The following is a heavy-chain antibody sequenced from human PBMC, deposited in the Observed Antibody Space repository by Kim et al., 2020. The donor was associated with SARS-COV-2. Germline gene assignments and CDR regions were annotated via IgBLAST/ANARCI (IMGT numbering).Heavy chain of an antibody. J-gene: IGHJ3*02. Sequence: KGRFTISRENAKNSLYLQMNSLRAGDTAVYYCARARYGSGSYYTNDAFDIWGQGTMVTVSS. CDR3: ARARYGSGSYYTNDAFDI. D-gene: IGHD3-10*01. V-gene: IGHV3-13*01.